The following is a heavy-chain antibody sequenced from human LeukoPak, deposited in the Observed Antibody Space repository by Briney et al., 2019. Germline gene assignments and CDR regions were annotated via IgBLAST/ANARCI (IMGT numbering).Heavy chain of an antibody. V-gene: IGHV1-69*06. CDR3: AGRVWTNYYYYYMDV. J-gene: IGHJ6*03. Sequence: SVKVSCKASGGTFSSYAISWVRQAPGQGLEWMGGIIPIFGTANYAQKFQGRVTITADKSTSTAYMELSSLRSEDTAVYYCAGRVWTNYYYYYMDVWGKGTTVTVSS. D-gene: IGHD6-13*01. CDR2: IIPIFGTA. CDR1: GGTFSSYA.